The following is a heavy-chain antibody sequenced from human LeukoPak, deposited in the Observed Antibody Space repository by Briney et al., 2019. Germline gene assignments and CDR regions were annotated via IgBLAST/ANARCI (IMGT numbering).Heavy chain of an antibody. J-gene: IGHJ4*02. CDR3: ARERSCGGDCYPFDL. CDR1: GYTFTGYY. V-gene: IGHV1-2*02. CDR2: INPNSGGT. Sequence: GASVKVSCKASGYTFTGYYMHWVRQAPGQGLEWMGWINPNSGGTNYAQKFQGRVTMTRDTSISTAYMELSRLRSDDTAVYYCARERSCGGDCYPFDLWGQGTLVTVSP. D-gene: IGHD2-21*02.